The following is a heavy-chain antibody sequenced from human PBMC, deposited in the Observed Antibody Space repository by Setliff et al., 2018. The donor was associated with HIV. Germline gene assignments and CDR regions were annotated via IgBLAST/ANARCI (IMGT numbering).Heavy chain of an antibody. Sequence: SLRLSCAASGFTFSTYAMTWVRQAPGKGLEWVGFIRSKAYGGTTEYAASVKGRFTISRDDSKSIAYLQMNSLKTEDTAVYYCTRDTAMANYYYYGMDVWGQGTTVTVSS. V-gene: IGHV3-49*04. CDR3: TRDTAMANYYYYGMDV. CDR2: IRSKAYGGTT. J-gene: IGHJ6*02. CDR1: GFTFSTYA. D-gene: IGHD5-18*01.